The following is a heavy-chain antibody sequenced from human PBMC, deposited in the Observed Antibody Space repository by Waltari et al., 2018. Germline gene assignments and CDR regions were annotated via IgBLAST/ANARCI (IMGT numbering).Heavy chain of an antibody. J-gene: IGHJ4*02. Sequence: QVQLAQSGAEVKSPWSSVTISCKASGPSIRGYTSSWVRQAPGQGLEWMGGFIPMSGSQIYTQKFQGRLTITADGSTRTTVMELTNLRYEDTAVYFCARGYRYDSSGRFYLDHWGQGTPVIVSS. CDR3: ARGYRYDSSGRFYLDH. CDR1: GPSIRGYT. D-gene: IGHD3-16*02. V-gene: IGHV1-69*12. CDR2: FIPMSGSQ.